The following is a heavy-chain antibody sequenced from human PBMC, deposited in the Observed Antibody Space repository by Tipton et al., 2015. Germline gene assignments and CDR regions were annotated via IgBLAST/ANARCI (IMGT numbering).Heavy chain of an antibody. V-gene: IGHV4-34*01. CDR2: ISHSGNT. J-gene: IGHJ4*02. Sequence: TLSLTCAVYGGSFSGYYWNWIRQPPGKGLEWIGSISHSGNTYYNPSLKSRVTISVDTSKNQFSLKLTSVTAADTAVYYCARVLCGGDCYSVGDWGQGTLVTVSS. CDR3: ARVLCGGDCYSVGD. D-gene: IGHD2-21*02. CDR1: GGSFSGYY.